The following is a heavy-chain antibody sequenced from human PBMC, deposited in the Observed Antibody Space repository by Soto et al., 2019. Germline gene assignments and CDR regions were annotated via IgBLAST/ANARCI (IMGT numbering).Heavy chain of an antibody. V-gene: IGHV2-70*04. CDR3: ARAPPGEDAFDI. J-gene: IGHJ3*02. D-gene: IGHD3-10*01. Sequence: SGPTLVNPTQTLTLTCTFSGFSLSTSGMRVNWIRQPPGKALEWLARIDWDDDKFYSTSLKTRLTISKDTSKNQVVLTMTNMDPVDTATYYCARAPPGEDAFDIWGQGTLVTVS. CDR1: GFSLSTSGMR. CDR2: IDWDDDK.